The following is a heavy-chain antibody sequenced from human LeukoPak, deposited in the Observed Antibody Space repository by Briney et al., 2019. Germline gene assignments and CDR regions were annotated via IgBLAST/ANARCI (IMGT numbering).Heavy chain of an antibody. V-gene: IGHV3-74*01. J-gene: IGHJ4*02. CDR3: GRDLMSGY. Sequence: GRSLRLSCAASGFTFSSYWMHWVRQAPGKGLVWVSRNGTTTNYADSVKGRFTISRDNAKNTLYLQMNSLRAEDTAVYYCGRDLMSGYWGQGTLVTVSS. CDR2: NGTTT. CDR1: GFTFSSYW. D-gene: IGHD3-3*01.